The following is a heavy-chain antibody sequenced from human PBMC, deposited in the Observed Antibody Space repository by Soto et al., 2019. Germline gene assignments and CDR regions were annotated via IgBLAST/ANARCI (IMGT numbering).Heavy chain of an antibody. CDR3: AKLGVLVPAALYYMDV. CDR1: GFTFSSFA. CDR2: ISGSGGST. V-gene: IGHV3-23*01. J-gene: IGHJ6*03. Sequence: GGSLRLSCAASGFTFSSFAMSWVRQAPGEGLEWVSDISGSGGSTHYADSVKGRFTISRDNSKNTLNLQMNSLRAEDTAVYYCAKLGVLVPAALYYMDVWGTGTTVTVSS. D-gene: IGHD2-2*01.